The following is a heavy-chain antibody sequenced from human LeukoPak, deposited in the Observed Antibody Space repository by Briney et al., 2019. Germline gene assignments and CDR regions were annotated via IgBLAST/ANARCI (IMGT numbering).Heavy chain of an antibody. V-gene: IGHV4-59*01. CDR3: ARAVWQPGDWYFDL. D-gene: IGHD3-10*01. J-gene: IGHJ2*01. Sequence: SETLSLTCTVSGGSISSYYWSWIRQPPGKGLEWIGYIYYSGSTNYNPSLKSRVAISVDTSKNQFSLKLSSVTAADTAVYYCARAVWQPGDWYFDLWGRGTLVTVSS. CDR1: GGSISSYY. CDR2: IYYSGST.